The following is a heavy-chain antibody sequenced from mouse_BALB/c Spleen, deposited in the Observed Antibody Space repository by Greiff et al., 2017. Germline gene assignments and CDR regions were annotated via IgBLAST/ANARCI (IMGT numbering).Heavy chain of an antibody. V-gene: IGHV1-4*02. CDR3: ARSRDYDAMDY. Sequence: LVESAAELARPGASVKMSCKASGYTFTSYTMHWVKQRPGQGLEWIGYINPSSGYTEYNQKFKDKTTLTADKSSSTAYMQLSSLTSEDSAVYYCARSRDYDAMDYWGQGTSVTVSS. J-gene: IGHJ4*01. CDR2: INPSSGYT. CDR1: GYTFTSYT.